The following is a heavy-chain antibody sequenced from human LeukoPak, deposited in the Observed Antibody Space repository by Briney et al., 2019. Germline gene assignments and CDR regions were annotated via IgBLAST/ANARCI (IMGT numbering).Heavy chain of an antibody. J-gene: IGHJ4*02. Sequence: GRSLRLSCAASGFTFSSYGMHWVRQAPGKGLEWVAVIWDDGSNKYYADSVKGRFTISRDNSKNTLYLQMNSLRAEDTAVYYCARDIHPHEWLVLLLWGQGTLVTVSS. V-gene: IGHV3-33*01. CDR2: IWDDGSNK. CDR1: GFTFSSYG. D-gene: IGHD6-19*01. CDR3: ARDIHPHEWLVLLL.